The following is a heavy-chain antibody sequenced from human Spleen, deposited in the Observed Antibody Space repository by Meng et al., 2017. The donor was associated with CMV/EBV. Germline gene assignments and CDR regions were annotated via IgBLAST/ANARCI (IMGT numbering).Heavy chain of an antibody. Sequence: GGSLRLSCAASGFTFSSYEMNWVRQAPGKGLEWVSYISSSGSTIYYADSVKGRFTISRDNAKNSLYLQMNSLRAEDTAVYYCARGTASGSYYYDSSGYFDYWGQGTLVTVSS. CDR1: GFTFSSYE. J-gene: IGHJ4*02. CDR3: ARGTASGSYYYDSSGYFDY. CDR2: ISSSGSTI. V-gene: IGHV3-48*03. D-gene: IGHD3-22*01.